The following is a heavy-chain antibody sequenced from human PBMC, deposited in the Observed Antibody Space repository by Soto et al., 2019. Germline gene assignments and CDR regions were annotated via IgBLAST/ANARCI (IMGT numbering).Heavy chain of an antibody. J-gene: IGHJ6*02. D-gene: IGHD3-10*01. CDR3: ARLAPMAYYYYYGMDV. CDR2: INHSGST. V-gene: IGHV4-34*01. CDR1: GGSFSGYY. Sequence: PSETLSLTCAVYGGSFSGYYWSWIRQPPGKGLEWIGEINHSGSTNYNPSLKSRVTISVDTSKNQFSLKLSSVTAADTAVYYCARLAPMAYYYYYGMDVWGQGTTVTVS.